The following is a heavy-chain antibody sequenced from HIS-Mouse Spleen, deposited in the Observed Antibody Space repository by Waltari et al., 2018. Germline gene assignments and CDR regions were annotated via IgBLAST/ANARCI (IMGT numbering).Heavy chain of an antibody. CDR2: YYSGST. CDR1: GGSISSYY. J-gene: IGHJ2*01. CDR3: ARASRDLLLPRYFDL. Sequence: QVQLQESGPGLVKPSETLSLTCTVSGGSISSYYWCWIRQPPGKGLAWIGYYSGSTNYNPSLKSRVTISVDTSKNQFSLKLSSVTAADTAVYYCARASRDLLLPRYFDLWGRGTLVTVSS. V-gene: IGHV4-59*01.